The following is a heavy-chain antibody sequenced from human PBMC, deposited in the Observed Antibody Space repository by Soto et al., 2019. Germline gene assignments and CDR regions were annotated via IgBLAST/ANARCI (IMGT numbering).Heavy chain of an antibody. CDR2: IYYSGST. CDR1: GGSISSGDYY. CDR3: ARAYSTRGSNWFDP. D-gene: IGHD2-21*01. Sequence: SETLSLTCTVSGGSISSGDYYWSWIRQPPGKGLEWIGYIYYSGSTYYNPSLKSRVTISVDTSKNQFSLKLSSVTAADTAVYYCARAYSTRGSNWFDPWGQGTLVTVSS. J-gene: IGHJ5*02. V-gene: IGHV4-30-4*01.